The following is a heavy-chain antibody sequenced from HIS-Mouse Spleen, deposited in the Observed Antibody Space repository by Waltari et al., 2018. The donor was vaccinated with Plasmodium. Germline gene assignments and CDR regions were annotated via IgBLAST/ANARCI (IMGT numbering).Heavy chain of an antibody. V-gene: IGHV4-39*01. CDR1: GGSISSSSYY. CDR3: ESIPRVEEVTRPYYYYYYGMDV. D-gene: IGHD4-4*01. J-gene: IGHJ6*02. CDR2: IYYSGST. Sequence: QLQLQESGPGLVKPSETLSLTCTVSGGSISSSSYYWGWIRQPPGKGLEWIGSIYYSGSTYYNPSLKSRFTISVDKSKNQCSLKLSSVTAADAAVYYCESIPRVEEVTRPYYYYYYGMDVWGQGTTVTVSS.